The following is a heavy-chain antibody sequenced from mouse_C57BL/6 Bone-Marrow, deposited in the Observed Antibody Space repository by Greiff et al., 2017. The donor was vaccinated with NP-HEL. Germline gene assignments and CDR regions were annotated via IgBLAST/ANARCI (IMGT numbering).Heavy chain of an antibody. CDR1: GYTFTDYE. V-gene: IGHV1-15*01. CDR3: TRSIYDGYYLAWFAY. D-gene: IGHD2-3*01. Sequence: QVQLQQSGAELVRPGASVTLSCKASGYTFTDYEMHWVKQTPVHGLEWIGAIDPETGGTAYNQKFKGKAILTADTSSSTAYMELRRLTSENSAVYYCTRSIYDGYYLAWFAYWGQGTLVTVSA. CDR2: IDPETGGT. J-gene: IGHJ3*01.